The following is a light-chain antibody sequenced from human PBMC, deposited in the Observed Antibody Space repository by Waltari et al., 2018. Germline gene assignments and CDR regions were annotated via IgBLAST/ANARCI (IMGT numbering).Light chain of an antibody. V-gene: IGKV3-15*01. CDR1: QSISSN. Sequence: MTQSPATLSVSPGERATLSCRASQSISSNLVWYQHKPGQAPRVLIYGASTRATGIPARFSGSGSGTEFTLTITSLQSEDFAVYYCLQYKNWPPLYTFGQGTKLEI. CDR2: GAS. J-gene: IGKJ2*01. CDR3: LQYKNWPPLYT.